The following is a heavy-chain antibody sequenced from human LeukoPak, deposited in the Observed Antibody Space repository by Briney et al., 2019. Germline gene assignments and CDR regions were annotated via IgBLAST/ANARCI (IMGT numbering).Heavy chain of an antibody. CDR2: IIPIFGTA. V-gene: IGHV1-69*05. Sequence: SVKVSCKASGGTFSSYAISWERQAPGQGLEWMGRIIPIFGTANYAQKFQGRVTITTDESTSTAYMELSSLRSEDTAVYYCAREEYGDYHDAFDIWGQGTMVTVSS. CDR1: GGTFSSYA. J-gene: IGHJ3*02. D-gene: IGHD4-17*01. CDR3: AREEYGDYHDAFDI.